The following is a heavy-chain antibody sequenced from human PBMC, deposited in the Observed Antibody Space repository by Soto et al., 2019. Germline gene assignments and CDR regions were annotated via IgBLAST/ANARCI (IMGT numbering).Heavy chain of an antibody. CDR3: ARGPSVTQQGGSAGKRSGYYLYYGMDV. CDR2: IKQDASEK. D-gene: IGHD3-22*01. V-gene: IGHV3-7*05. CDR1: GFTFSTYW. J-gene: IGHJ6*02. Sequence: EVQLVESGGGLVQPGGSLRLSCAASGFTFSTYWMTWVRQAPGKGLEWVANIKQDASEKYYVDSVKGRFTISRDNAKRPQFLQMNNLRGEDTAVYYCARGPSVTQQGGSAGKRSGYYLYYGMDVWGQGTTVTVSS.